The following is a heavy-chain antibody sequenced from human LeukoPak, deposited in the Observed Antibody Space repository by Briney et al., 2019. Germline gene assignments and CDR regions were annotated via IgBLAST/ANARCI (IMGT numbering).Heavy chain of an antibody. Sequence: GGSLRLSCAASGFTVSSNYMSWVRQAPGKGLEWVSVNYSGGSTYYADSVKGRFTISRDNSKNTLYLQMNSLRAEDTAVYYCASTVRGVTKYYFDYWGQGTLVTVSS. CDR3: ASTVRGVTKYYFDY. CDR2: NYSGGST. J-gene: IGHJ4*02. D-gene: IGHD3-10*01. V-gene: IGHV3-53*01. CDR1: GFTVSSNY.